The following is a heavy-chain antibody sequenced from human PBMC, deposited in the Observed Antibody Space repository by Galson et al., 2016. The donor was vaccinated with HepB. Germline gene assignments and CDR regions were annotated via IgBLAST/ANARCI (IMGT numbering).Heavy chain of an antibody. V-gene: IGHV3-64D*06. J-gene: IGHJ4*02. Sequence: SLRLSCAASGFTLINYAMHWVRQAPGKGLEYVSTISTNGGYTNYADSVKGRFTISRVNSKNTLYLQMSSLRPEDTAVYHCVKGGYYDRKGFDYWGQGTLVTVSS. CDR1: GFTLINYA. CDR3: VKGGYYDRKGFDY. D-gene: IGHD3-22*01. CDR2: ISTNGGYT.